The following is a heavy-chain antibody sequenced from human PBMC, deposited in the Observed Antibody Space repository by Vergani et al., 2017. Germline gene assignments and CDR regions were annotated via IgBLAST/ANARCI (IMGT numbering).Heavy chain of an antibody. Sequence: QVQLVQSGAEVKKPGSSVKVSCKASGGTFSSYAISWVRQAPGQGLEWMGGIIPIFGTANYAQKFQGRVTITADESTSTAYMELSSLRPEDTAVYYCAMSLFYDFWSGYYYYYMDVWGKGTTVTVSS. CDR1: GGTFSSYA. CDR2: IIPIFGTA. CDR3: AMSLFYDFWSGYYYYYMDV. V-gene: IGHV1-69*12. J-gene: IGHJ6*03. D-gene: IGHD3-3*01.